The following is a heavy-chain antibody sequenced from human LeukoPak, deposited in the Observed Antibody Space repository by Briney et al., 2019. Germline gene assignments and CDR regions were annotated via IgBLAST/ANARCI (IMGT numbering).Heavy chain of an antibody. D-gene: IGHD6-13*01. CDR3: ARPRLLYVAAGAFDI. Sequence: SETLSLTCTVSGGSISSSSYYWGWIRQPPGKGLEWIGSIYYSGSTYYNPSLKSRVTISVDTSKNQFSLKLSSVTAADTAVYYCARPRLLYVAAGAFDIWGQGTMVTVSS. J-gene: IGHJ3*02. CDR2: IYYSGST. CDR1: GGSISSSSYY. V-gene: IGHV4-39*01.